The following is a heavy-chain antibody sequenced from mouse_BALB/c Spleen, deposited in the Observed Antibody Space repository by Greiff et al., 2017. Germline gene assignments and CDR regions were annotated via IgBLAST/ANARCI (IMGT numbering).Heavy chain of an antibody. CDR1: GFSLTSYG. CDR3: ARAYRYDGYAMDY. J-gene: IGHJ4*01. CDR2: IWSGGST. Sequence: VKLVESGPGLVQPSQSLSITCTVSGFSLTSYGVHWVRQSPGKGLEWLGVIWSGGSTDYNAAFISRLSISKDNSKSQVFFKMNSLQANDTAIYYCARAYRYDGYAMDYWGQGTSVTVSS. V-gene: IGHV2-2*02. D-gene: IGHD2-14*01.